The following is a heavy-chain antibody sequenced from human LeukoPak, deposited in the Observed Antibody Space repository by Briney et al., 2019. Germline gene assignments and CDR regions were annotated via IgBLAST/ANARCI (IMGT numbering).Heavy chain of an antibody. CDR1: GVTFDDHT. Sequence: TGGSLRLSCAASGVTFDDHTMHWVRQAPGKGLEWVSLISWDGGVTKYAGSVKGRFTISRDNTKKSLYLQMNSLRTEDTALYYCAKSDHRGDGFNYDYWGQGTLVTVSS. J-gene: IGHJ4*02. V-gene: IGHV3-43*01. CDR3: AKSDHRGDGFNYDY. CDR2: ISWDGGVT. D-gene: IGHD5-24*01.